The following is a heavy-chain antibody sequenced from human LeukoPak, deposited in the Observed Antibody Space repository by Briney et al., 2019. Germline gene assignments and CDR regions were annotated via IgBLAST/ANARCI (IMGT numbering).Heavy chain of an antibody. Sequence: GESLKISCKGSGYSFTTYWIGWVRQMPGKGLEWMGIIYPGDSDTRYSPSFQGQVTISADKSINTAYLQWSSLKASDTAMYYCAKYDRGYSYGPQGAFDIWGQGTMVTVSS. CDR2: IYPGDSDT. J-gene: IGHJ3*02. V-gene: IGHV5-51*01. D-gene: IGHD5-18*01. CDR1: GYSFTTYW. CDR3: AKYDRGYSYGPQGAFDI.